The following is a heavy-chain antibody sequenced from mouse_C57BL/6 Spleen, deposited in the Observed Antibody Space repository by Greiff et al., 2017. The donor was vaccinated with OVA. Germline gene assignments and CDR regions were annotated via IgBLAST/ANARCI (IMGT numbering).Heavy chain of an antibody. Sequence: VQLQQPGAELVRPGSSVKLSCKASGYTFTSYWMHWVKQRPIQGLEWIGNIDPSDSETHYNQKFKDKATLTVDKSSSTAYMQLSILSSEDSAVYYCAYSDYDGFADWGQGTLVTVSA. CDR1: GYTFTSYW. D-gene: IGHD2-4*01. CDR2: IDPSDSET. V-gene: IGHV1-52*01. J-gene: IGHJ3*01. CDR3: AYSDYDGFAD.